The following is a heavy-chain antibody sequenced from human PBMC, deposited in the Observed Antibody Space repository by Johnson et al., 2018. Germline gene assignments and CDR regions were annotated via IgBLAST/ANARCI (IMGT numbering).Heavy chain of an antibody. CDR2: ISSSGGSI. Sequence: QVQLVQSGGGLVEAGGSLRLSCAASGFSFSDYSMSWIRQAPGKGLAWISYISSSGGSIIYADSVKGRFTISRDNAKNSLYLQMNSLRDEDTAVYYCVKDITAPGSTYYFDSWGQGTLVTVSS. CDR3: VKDITAPGSTYYFDS. CDR1: GFSFSDYS. V-gene: IGHV3-11*04. J-gene: IGHJ4*02. D-gene: IGHD6-13*01.